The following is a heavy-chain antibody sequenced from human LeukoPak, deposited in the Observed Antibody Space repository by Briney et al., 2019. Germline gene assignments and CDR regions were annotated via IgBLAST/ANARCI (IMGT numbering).Heavy chain of an antibody. J-gene: IGHJ4*02. CDR2: IDSSGITI. CDR1: GFTFSSYE. D-gene: IGHD3-16*01. V-gene: IGHV3-48*03. Sequence: GGSLRLSCAASGFTFSSYEMNWVRQAPGKGLEWVSYIDSSGITIKYADSVKGRFTISRDNGKNSLSLQMNSLRAEDTAVYYCARDGGWQDDYWGQGTLVTVSS. CDR3: ARDGGWQDDY.